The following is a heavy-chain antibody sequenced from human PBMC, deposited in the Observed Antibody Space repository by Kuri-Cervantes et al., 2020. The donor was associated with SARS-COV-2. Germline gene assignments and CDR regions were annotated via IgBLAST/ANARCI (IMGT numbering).Heavy chain of an antibody. J-gene: IGHJ6*02. CDR3: ARPPGRGRSGWYNYYGMDV. Sequence: SETLSLTCTVSGGSISSYNWSWIRQPPGKGLEWIGYINNRGTTNYNPSLKSRVTISVDTSKSHFSLKVNSVTAADTAVYYCARPPGRGRSGWYNYYGMDVWGQGTTVTVSS. D-gene: IGHD6-19*01. V-gene: IGHV4-59*01. CDR2: INNRGTT. CDR1: GGSISSYN.